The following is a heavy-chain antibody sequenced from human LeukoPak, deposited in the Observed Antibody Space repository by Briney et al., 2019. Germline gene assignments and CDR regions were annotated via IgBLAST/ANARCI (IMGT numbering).Heavy chain of an antibody. CDR2: ISGSGGST. J-gene: IGHJ4*02. CDR3: AKDGDFWSGYTFDY. D-gene: IGHD3-3*01. V-gene: IGHV3-23*01. Sequence: GGSLRLSCAASGFTFSSYAMSWVRQAPGKGLEWVSAISGSGGSTYYADSVKGRFTISRDNSRNTLYLQMNSLRAEDTAVYYCAKDGDFWSGYTFDYWGQGTLVTVSS. CDR1: GFTFSSYA.